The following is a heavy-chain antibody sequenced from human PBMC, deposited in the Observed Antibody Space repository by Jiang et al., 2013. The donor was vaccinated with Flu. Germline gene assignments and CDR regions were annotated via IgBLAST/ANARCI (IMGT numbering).Heavy chain of an antibody. CDR2: ISFDGSNR. D-gene: IGHD2-21*01. CDR1: GFTFSDYG. J-gene: IGHJ4*02. CDR3: AKDITVYCGGDCSVFDY. V-gene: IGHV3-30*18. Sequence: VQLVESGGGVVQPGRSLRLSCEASGFTFSDYGMHWVRQAPGKGLEWVAVISFDGSNRNYADSVKGRFIIARDDSKNTLSLEMNNLRAEDTAVYYCAKDITVYCGGDCSVFDYWGPGNPGHRLL.